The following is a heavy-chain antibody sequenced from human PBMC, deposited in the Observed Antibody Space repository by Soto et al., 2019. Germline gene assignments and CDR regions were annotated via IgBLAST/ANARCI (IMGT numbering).Heavy chain of an antibody. V-gene: IGHV2-5*02. D-gene: IGHD3-10*01. CDR1: GFSLSTTGVA. Sequence: QITVKESGPPLVKPTQTLTLTCSFSGFSLSTTGVAVGWIRQSPGKALECLAIIYWDNDKRYSPSLKSRVTITKHTSKNQVVLTVPNMDPVDTGTYYCARSLWFGEPHWGQGALVTVPS. J-gene: IGHJ4*02. CDR3: ARSLWFGEPH. CDR2: IYWDNDK.